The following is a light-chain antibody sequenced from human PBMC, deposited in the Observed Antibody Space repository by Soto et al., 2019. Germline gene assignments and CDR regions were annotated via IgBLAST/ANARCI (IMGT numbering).Light chain of an antibody. CDR2: GAS. Sequence: EIVMTQSPATLSVSPGERATLSCRANQDINIYLAWYQQKPGQATRLLISGASTRATGIPDRFSGSGSGTEFTLTISSLQSEDFAVYYCQQYNNWPLTFGGGTNVEVK. V-gene: IGKV3D-15*01. J-gene: IGKJ4*01. CDR3: QQYNNWPLT. CDR1: QDINIY.